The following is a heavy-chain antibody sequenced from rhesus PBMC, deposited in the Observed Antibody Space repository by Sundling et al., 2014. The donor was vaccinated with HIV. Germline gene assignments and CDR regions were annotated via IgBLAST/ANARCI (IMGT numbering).Heavy chain of an antibody. J-gene: IGHJ4*01. V-gene: IGHV4S2*01. D-gene: IGHD2-15*01. Sequence: QVQLQESGPGLVKPSETLPLTCGVSGASITNNYWSWIRQAPGKGLEWIGRIYGTGGSTDYNPSLKSRLNISIDTSKNQFSLKLSSVTAADTAVYYCARDWYCSGAYCTIFDYWGQGVLVTVSS. CDR1: GASITNNY. CDR2: IYGTGGST. CDR3: ARDWYCSGAYCTIFDY.